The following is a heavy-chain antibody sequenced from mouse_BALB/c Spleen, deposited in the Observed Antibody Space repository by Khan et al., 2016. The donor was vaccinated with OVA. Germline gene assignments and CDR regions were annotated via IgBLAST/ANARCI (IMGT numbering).Heavy chain of an antibody. CDR3: ARNYDDDEGLTY. D-gene: IGHD2-4*01. V-gene: IGHV2-2*02. Sequence: VQLQQSGPGLVQPSQSLSITCTVSGFSLSTYGVHWVRQSPGKGLEWLGVIWSGGSTDYSAAFISRLSISTDNSTSQVFFKMNSLQANDTAIYYCARNYDDDEGLTYWGQGTLVTASA. J-gene: IGHJ3*01. CDR1: GFSLSTYG. CDR2: IWSGGST.